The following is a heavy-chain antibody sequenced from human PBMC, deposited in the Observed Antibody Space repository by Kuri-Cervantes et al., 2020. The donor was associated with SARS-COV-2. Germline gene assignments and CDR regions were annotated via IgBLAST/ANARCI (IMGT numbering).Heavy chain of an antibody. CDR1: GGSISSYY. Sequence: GALRLLCTVSGGSISSYYWSWIRQPPGKGLEWIGYIYYNGDTNYNPSLKSRVTISIDTSKNQLSLKLTSVTAADTAVYYCARDQRRYRANDAPYDFWGQGTLVTVSS. CDR2: IYYNGDT. V-gene: IGHV4-59*01. J-gene: IGHJ4*02. D-gene: IGHD1-26*01. CDR3: ARDQRRYRANDAPYDF.